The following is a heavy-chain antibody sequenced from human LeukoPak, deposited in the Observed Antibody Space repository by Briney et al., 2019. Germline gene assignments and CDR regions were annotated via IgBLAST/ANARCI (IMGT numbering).Heavy chain of an antibody. Sequence: PGGSLRLSCAASGFTFSSYGMHWVRQAPGKGLEWVAFIRYDGSNKYYADSVKGRFTISRDNSKNTLYLQMNSLRAEDTAVYYCARASSMVRGVIHSYYYYYYMDVWGKGTTVTISS. CDR2: IRYDGSNK. J-gene: IGHJ6*03. V-gene: IGHV3-30*02. D-gene: IGHD3-10*01. CDR1: GFTFSSYG. CDR3: ARASSMVRGVIHSYYYYYYMDV.